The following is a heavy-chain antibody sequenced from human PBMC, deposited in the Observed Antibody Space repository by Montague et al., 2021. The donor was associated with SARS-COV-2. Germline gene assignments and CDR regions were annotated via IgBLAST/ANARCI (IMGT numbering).Heavy chain of an antibody. CDR2: IHHGGST. V-gene: IGHV4-34*01. CDR1: GGSFSTYS. CDR3: ARLGDGVVPSPILGVGPYYSYYYMDV. D-gene: IGHD3-10*01. Sequence: SETLSLTCAVHGGSFSTYSWNWIRQPPGKGLEWIGEIHHGGSTNYNPSLKSRVTISADTSKNQFSRKLTSVAAADTAVYYCARLGDGVVPSPILGVGPYYSYYYMDVWGKGTTVTVSS. J-gene: IGHJ6*03.